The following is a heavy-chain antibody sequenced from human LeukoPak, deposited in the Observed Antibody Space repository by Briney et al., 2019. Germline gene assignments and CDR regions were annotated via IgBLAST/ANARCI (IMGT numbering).Heavy chain of an antibody. J-gene: IGHJ2*01. CDR3: ARPGDCGGGCYRWYFDL. D-gene: IGHD2-21*02. CDR2: IYYSGST. Sequence: SETLFLTCTVSGGSISSSSYYWGWIRQPPGKGLEWIGSIYYSGSTYYNPSLKSRVTISVDTSKNQFSLKLSSVTAADTAVYYCARPGDCGGGCYRWYFDLWGRGTLVTVSS. V-gene: IGHV4-39*01. CDR1: GGSISSSSYY.